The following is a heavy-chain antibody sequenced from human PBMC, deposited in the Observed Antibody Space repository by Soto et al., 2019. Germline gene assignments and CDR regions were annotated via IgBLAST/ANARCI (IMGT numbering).Heavy chain of an antibody. V-gene: IGHV4-59*01. CDR2: IYYSGST. Sequence: SETLSLTCTVSGGSISSYYWSWIRQPPGKGLEWIGYIYYSGSTNYNPSLKSRVTISVDTSKNQFSLKLSSVTAADAAVYYCARELMVYAHDAFDIWGQGTMVTVS. CDR1: GGSISSYY. J-gene: IGHJ3*02. D-gene: IGHD2-8*01. CDR3: ARELMVYAHDAFDI.